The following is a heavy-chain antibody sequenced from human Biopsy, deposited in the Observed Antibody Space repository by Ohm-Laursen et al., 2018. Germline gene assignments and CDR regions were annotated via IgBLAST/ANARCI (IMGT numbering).Heavy chain of an antibody. CDR3: ARALDYYDPYYYYAMDV. CDR2: INHRGSA. D-gene: IGHD3-16*01. CDR1: GGSFSGYY. J-gene: IGHJ6*02. Sequence: GTLSLTCSVYGGSFSGYYWTWIRQPPGKGLEWIGEINHRGSASYNPSLKSRITVLVDTSKNQFSLKLRSVSAADTAVYFCARALDYYDPYYYYAMDVWGQGTTVTVSS. V-gene: IGHV4-34*01.